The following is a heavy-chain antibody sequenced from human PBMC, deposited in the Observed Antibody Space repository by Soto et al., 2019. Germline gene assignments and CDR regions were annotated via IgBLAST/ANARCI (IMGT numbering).Heavy chain of an antibody. CDR2: IYYSGST. CDR1: GGSISSSSYY. CDR3: ARRRKWELLTFFDY. Sequence: LSLTCTVSGGSISSSSYYWGWIRQPPGKGLEWIGSIYYSGSTYYNPSLKSRVTISVDTSKNQFSLKLSSVTAADTAVYYCARRRKWELLTFFDYWGQGTLVTVSS. J-gene: IGHJ4*02. D-gene: IGHD1-26*01. V-gene: IGHV4-39*01.